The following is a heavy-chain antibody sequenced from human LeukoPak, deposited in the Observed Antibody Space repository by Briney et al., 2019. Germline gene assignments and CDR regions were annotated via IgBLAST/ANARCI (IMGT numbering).Heavy chain of an antibody. Sequence: SETLSLTCTDPGGSISSYYWSWIRQPPRKGLEYIGYIYYSGNTNSNPSLTSRVTISVDTSKNQFSLKLSSVTAADTAVYSCARRGAGASLEHSFDLWGRGTLVTVSS. J-gene: IGHJ2*01. D-gene: IGHD1-14*01. CDR3: ARRGAGASLEHSFDL. CDR1: GGSISSYY. V-gene: IGHV4-59*08. CDR2: IYYSGNT.